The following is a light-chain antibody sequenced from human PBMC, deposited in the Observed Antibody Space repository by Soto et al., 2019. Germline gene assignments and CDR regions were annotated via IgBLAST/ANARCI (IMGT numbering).Light chain of an antibody. Sequence: QSVLTQPASVSGSPGQSITISCSRTSSDVGAYNYVSWFQQYPGKAPKLLIYDVTNRPSGISHRFSGSKSGNTASLTISGLQAEDEADYHCSSYTSSTLVVFGGGTKLTVL. V-gene: IGLV2-14*01. J-gene: IGLJ2*01. CDR2: DVT. CDR1: SSDVGAYNY. CDR3: SSYTSSTLVV.